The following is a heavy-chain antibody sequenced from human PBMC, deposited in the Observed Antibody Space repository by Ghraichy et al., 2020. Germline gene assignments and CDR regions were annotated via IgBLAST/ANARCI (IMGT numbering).Heavy chain of an antibody. CDR2: ISYDGSNK. J-gene: IGHJ6*02. CDR1: GFTFSSYG. D-gene: IGHD4-17*01. V-gene: IGHV3-30*18. CDR3: AKSLTGMGLRLPYGMDV. Sequence: GGSLRLSCAASGFTFSSYGMHWVRQAPGKGLEWVAVISYDGSNKYYADSVKGRFTISRDNSKNTLYLQMNSLRAEDTAVYYCAKSLTGMGLRLPYGMDVWGQGTTVTVSS.